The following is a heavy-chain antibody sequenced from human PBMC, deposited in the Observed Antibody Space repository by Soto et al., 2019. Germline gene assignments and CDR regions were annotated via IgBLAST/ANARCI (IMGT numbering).Heavy chain of an antibody. CDR3: ARGPGGPDGPGDY. CDR2: INAGNGNT. CDR1: GYPFTSYA. Sequence: QVQLVQSGAEVKKPGASVKGSCKASGYPFTSYAMHWVRQAPGQRLEWMGWINAGNGNTKYSQKFQGRVTITRDTSASTAYMELSSLRSEDTAVYYCARGPGGPDGPGDYWGQGTLVTVAS. J-gene: IGHJ4*02. D-gene: IGHD2-15*01. V-gene: IGHV1-3*01.